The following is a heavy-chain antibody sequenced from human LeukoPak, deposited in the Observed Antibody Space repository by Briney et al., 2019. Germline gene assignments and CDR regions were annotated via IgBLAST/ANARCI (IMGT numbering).Heavy chain of an antibody. CDR1: SYSISSGSY. Sequence: PSETLSLTCAVSSYSISSGSYWGWIRQSPGKGLEWVGSIFHSGNSYYDPSLKSRLTMSVDTSKNQFSLKLTSVTAADAALYYCARVTYVDDMLYQYFDYWGQGILVTVSS. CDR2: IFHSGNS. CDR3: ARVTYVDDMLYQYFDY. J-gene: IGHJ4*02. D-gene: IGHD4-17*01. V-gene: IGHV4-38-2*01.